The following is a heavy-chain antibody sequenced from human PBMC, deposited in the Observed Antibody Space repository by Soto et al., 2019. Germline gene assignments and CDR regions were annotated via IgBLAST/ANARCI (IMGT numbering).Heavy chain of an antibody. CDR3: ARDTRIAVAGEAYYYGMDV. Sequence: ESGGGLVQPGGSLRLSCAASGFTFSSYWMSWVRQAPGKGLEWVANIKQDGSEKYYVDSVKGRFTISRDNAKNSLYLQMNSLRAEDTAVYYCARDTRIAVAGEAYYYGMDVWGQGTTVTVSS. J-gene: IGHJ6*02. CDR1: GFTFSSYW. V-gene: IGHV3-7*03. D-gene: IGHD6-19*01. CDR2: IKQDGSEK.